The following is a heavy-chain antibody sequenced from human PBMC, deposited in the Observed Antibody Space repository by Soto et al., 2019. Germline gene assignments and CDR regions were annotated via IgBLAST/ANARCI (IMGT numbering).Heavy chain of an antibody. CDR3: ARDPDDYCGNSPTFDI. V-gene: IGHV4-59*01. J-gene: IGHJ3*02. Sequence: SETLSLTCTVSGGSIRSYYWSWIRQPPGKGLEWIGYVYHSGTTNYNPSLKSRVTISVDTSKSQFSLKMTSVTAADTAVNYCARDPDDYCGNSPTFDIWSQGTMVTDS. D-gene: IGHD4-17*01. CDR1: GGSIRSYY. CDR2: VYHSGTT.